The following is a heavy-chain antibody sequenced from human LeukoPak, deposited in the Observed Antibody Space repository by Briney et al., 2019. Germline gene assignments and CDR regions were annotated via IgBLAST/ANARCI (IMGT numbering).Heavy chain of an antibody. CDR3: ARGYGDYDNWFDP. J-gene: IGHJ5*02. Sequence: SVKVSCKASGGTFSSYAISWVRQAPGQGLEWMGGIIPIFGTANYAQKLQGRVTMTTDTSTSTAYMELSRLRSDDTAVYYCARGYGDYDNWFDPWGQGTLVTVSS. CDR1: GGTFSSYA. D-gene: IGHD4-17*01. V-gene: IGHV1-69*05. CDR2: IIPIFGTA.